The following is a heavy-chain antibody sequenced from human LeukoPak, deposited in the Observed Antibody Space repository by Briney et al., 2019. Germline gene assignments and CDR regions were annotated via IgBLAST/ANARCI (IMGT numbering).Heavy chain of an antibody. Sequence: GGSLRLSCAASGFTFSSYAMSWVRQAPGKGLEWVSAISGSGGSTYYADSAKGRFTISRDNSKNTLYLQMNSLRAEDTAVYYCAKRYYYDSSGYKSAFDYWGQGTLVTVSS. V-gene: IGHV3-23*01. J-gene: IGHJ4*02. CDR1: GFTFSSYA. D-gene: IGHD3-22*01. CDR3: AKRYYYDSSGYKSAFDY. CDR2: ISGSGGST.